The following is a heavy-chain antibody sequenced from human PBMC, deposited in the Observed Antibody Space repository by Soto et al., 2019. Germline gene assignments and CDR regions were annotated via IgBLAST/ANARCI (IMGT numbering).Heavy chain of an antibody. Sequence: ESVTISCKGCGYSWTSHWIGWVRQMPGKGLEWMGIINPDDSDTRFGPSFQGQVTISVDKSINTAYLQWSSLKASDTAMYYCARHWDSFDVWGQGTWVTVSS. V-gene: IGHV5-51*01. CDR2: INPDDSDT. J-gene: IGHJ3*01. D-gene: IGHD1-26*01. CDR3: ARHWDSFDV. CDR1: GYSWTSHW.